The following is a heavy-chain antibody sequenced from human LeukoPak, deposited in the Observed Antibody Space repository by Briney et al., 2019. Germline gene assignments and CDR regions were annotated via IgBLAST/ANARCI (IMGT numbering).Heavy chain of an antibody. V-gene: IGHV5-51*01. Sequence: KVGESLRISCKASGYTFTSYWIGWVRQMPGKGLEWMAIINPGDSDTRYNPSFQGQVTISADKSISAAYLQWSNLKASDTAVYYCARRLPSVETFDYWGQGTLVTVSS. CDR1: GYTFTSYW. D-gene: IGHD5-24*01. CDR2: INPGDSDT. CDR3: ARRLPSVETFDY. J-gene: IGHJ4*02.